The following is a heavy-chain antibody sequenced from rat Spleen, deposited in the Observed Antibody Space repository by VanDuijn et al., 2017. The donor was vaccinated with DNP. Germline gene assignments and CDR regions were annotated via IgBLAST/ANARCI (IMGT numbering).Heavy chain of an antibody. CDR3: ARHERTTGMGFDY. D-gene: IGHD1-7*01. V-gene: IGHV5-58*01. J-gene: IGHJ2*01. CDR2: INTDGGST. Sequence: EVQLVESGGGLVQPGRSLKLSCAASGFTFSNRWMFWIRQAPGKGLEWMASINTDGGSTYYPDSVKGRFTISRDNAENTLYLQMNSLKSEDTATYYCARHERTTGMGFDYWGQGVMVTVSS. CDR1: GFTFSNRW.